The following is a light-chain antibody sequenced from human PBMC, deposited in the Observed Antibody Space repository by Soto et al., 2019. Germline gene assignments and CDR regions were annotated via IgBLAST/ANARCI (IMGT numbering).Light chain of an antibody. CDR3: CSYTSNTMV. Sequence: QSALTQPASVSGSPGQSITVSCTGINSDVGIYNLVSWYQHHPGKAPKLVIYEGTKRPSGVSSRFSGSKSGNTASLTISGLQAEDEGDYYCCSYTSNTMVFGGGTKVTVL. CDR2: EGT. CDR1: NSDVGIYNL. V-gene: IGLV2-23*01. J-gene: IGLJ2*01.